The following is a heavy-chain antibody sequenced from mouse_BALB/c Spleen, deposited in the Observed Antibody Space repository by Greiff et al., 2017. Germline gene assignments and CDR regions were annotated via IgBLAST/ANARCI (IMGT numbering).Heavy chain of an antibody. D-gene: IGHD2-4*01. CDR2: ISSGGSYT. Sequence: EVHLVESGGGLVKPGGSLKLSCAASGFTFSSYAMSWVRQTPEKRLEWVATISSGGSYTYYPDSVKGRFTISRDNAKNTLYLQMSSLRSEDTAMYYCARDYDYDGPFAYWGQGTLVTVSA. V-gene: IGHV5-9-3*01. CDR1: GFTFSSYA. J-gene: IGHJ3*01. CDR3: ARDYDYDGPFAY.